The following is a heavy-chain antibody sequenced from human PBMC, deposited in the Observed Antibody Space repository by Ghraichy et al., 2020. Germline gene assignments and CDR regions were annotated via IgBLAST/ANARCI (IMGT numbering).Heavy chain of an antibody. J-gene: IGHJ4*02. CDR1: GGSISSGDYY. V-gene: IGHV4-30-4*08. CDR2: IYYSGST. CDR3: ARVNPDTAMGSDY. Sequence: SETLSLTCTVSGGSISSGDYYWSWIRQPPGKGLEWIGYIYYSGSTYYNPSLKSRVTISVDTSKNQFSLKLSSVTAADTAVYYCARVNPDTAMGSDYWGQGTLVTVSS. D-gene: IGHD5-18*01.